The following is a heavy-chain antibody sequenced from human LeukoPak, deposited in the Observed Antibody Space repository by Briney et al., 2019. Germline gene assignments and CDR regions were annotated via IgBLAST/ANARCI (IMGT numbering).Heavy chain of an antibody. CDR1: GGSISSYY. CDR2: IYTSGST. D-gene: IGHD3-9*01. Sequence: SETLSLTCTVSGGSISSYYWSWIRQPAGKGLEWIGRIYTSGSTNYNPSLKSRVTMSVDTSKNQFSLKLSSVTAADTAVYYCARATNYDILTGYYRPPYFDYWGQGTLVTVSS. J-gene: IGHJ4*02. V-gene: IGHV4-4*07. CDR3: ARATNYDILTGYYRPPYFDY.